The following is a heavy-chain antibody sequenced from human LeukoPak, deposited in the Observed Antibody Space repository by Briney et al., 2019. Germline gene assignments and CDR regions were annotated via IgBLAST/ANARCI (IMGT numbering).Heavy chain of an antibody. Sequence: GGSLRLSCAASGFTFSNYAMSWVRQAPGKGLEWVSAISGSGDITYYADSVKGRFTISRDDSRNTLYLQMNSLRAEDTATYYCAKVTGGNMITFGGLDVWGQGTTVTVSS. CDR2: ISGSGDIT. V-gene: IGHV3-23*01. J-gene: IGHJ6*02. D-gene: IGHD3-16*01. CDR1: GFTFSNYA. CDR3: AKVTGGNMITFGGLDV.